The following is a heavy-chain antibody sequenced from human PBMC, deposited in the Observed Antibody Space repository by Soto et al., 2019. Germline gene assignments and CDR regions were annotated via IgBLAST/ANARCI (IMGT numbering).Heavy chain of an antibody. D-gene: IGHD4-17*01. CDR2: ISYDGSNK. CDR3: AKEGDYVSWYFDL. V-gene: IGHV3-30*18. Sequence: GGSLRLSCAASGFTFSSYGMHWVRQAPGKGLEWVAVISYDGSNKYYADSVKGRFTISRDNSKNTLYLQMNSLRAEDTAVYYCAKEGDYVSWYFDLWGRGTLVTVSS. CDR1: GFTFSSYG. J-gene: IGHJ2*01.